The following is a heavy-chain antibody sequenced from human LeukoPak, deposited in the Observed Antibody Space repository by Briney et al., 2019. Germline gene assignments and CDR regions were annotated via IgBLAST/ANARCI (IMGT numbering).Heavy chain of an antibody. CDR1: GDSISSGGYY. J-gene: IGHJ4*02. CDR2: ISYSGNT. Sequence: TASQTLSLTCTVSGDSISSGGYYWSWIRQHPGKGLEWIGYISYSGNTYYNPSLKSRAAISVDTPKNQFSLKLSSTTAADTAVYYCARRRTVTNYFDYWGQGTLVTVSS. CDR3: ARRRTVTNYFDY. D-gene: IGHD4-17*01. V-gene: IGHV4-31*03.